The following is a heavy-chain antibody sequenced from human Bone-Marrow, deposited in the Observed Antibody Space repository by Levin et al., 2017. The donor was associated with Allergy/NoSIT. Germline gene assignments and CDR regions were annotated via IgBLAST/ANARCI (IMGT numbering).Heavy chain of an antibody. Sequence: SQTLSLTCAVYGGSFSGYYWSWIRQPPGKGLEWIGEINHSGSTNYNPSLKSRVTISVDTSKNQFSLKLSSVTAADTAVYYCAREEQKKWGYYWGQGTLVTVSS. V-gene: IGHV4-34*01. D-gene: IGHD1-26*01. CDR1: GGSFSGYY. CDR3: AREEQKKWGYY. J-gene: IGHJ4*02. CDR2: INHSGST.